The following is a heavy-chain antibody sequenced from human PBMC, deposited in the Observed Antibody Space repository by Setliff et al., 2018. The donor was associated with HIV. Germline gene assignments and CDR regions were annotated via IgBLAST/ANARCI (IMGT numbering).Heavy chain of an antibody. D-gene: IGHD6-19*01. V-gene: IGHV3-30*02. CDR3: AKTSGWTTIDY. J-gene: IGHJ4*02. CDR2: IRNDGSNE. Sequence: LRLSCAASGFTFSSYGMHWVRQVPGKGLEWVAFIRNDGSNEYYIDSVKGRFTISRDDSKNTVYLQMNSLTAEDTAVYYCAKTSGWTTIDYWGQGRPVTSPQ. CDR1: GFTFSSYG.